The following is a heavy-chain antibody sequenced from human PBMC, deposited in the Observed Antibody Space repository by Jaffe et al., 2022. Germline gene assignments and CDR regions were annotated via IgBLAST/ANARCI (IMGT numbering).Heavy chain of an antibody. CDR1: GYSISSGYY. D-gene: IGHD3-22*01. J-gene: IGHJ4*02. V-gene: IGHV4-38-2*01. Sequence: QVQLQESGPGLVKPSETLSLTCAVSGYSISSGYYWGWIRQPPGKGLEWIGSIYHSGSTYYNPSLKSRVTISVDTSKNQFSLKLSSVTAADTAVYYCARAINGPSGYFDYWGQGTLVTVSS. CDR3: ARAINGPSGYFDY. CDR2: IYHSGST.